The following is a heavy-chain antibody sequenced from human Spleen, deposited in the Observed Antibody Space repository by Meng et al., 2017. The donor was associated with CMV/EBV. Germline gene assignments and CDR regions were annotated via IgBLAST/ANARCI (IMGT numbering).Heavy chain of an antibody. CDR3: ARFYSSSWDLDY. V-gene: IGHV4-31*03. CDR2: IYYSGST. D-gene: IGHD6-13*01. J-gene: IGHJ4*02. Sequence: TVSGGSISSGGSCWSWIRQHPVKGLEWIGYIYYSGSTYYNPSLKSRVTISVDTSKNQFSLKLSSVTAADTAVYYCARFYSSSWDLDYWGQGTLVTVSS. CDR1: GGSISSGGSC.